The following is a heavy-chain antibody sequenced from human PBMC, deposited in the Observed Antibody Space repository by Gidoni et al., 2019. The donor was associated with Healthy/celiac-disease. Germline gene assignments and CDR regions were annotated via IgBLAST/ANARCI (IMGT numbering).Heavy chain of an antibody. V-gene: IGHV1-69*06. J-gene: IGHJ3*01. CDR1: GGTFSSYA. CDR2: IIPIFGTA. Sequence: QVQLVQSGAEVKKPGSSVQVSCKASGGTFSSYAISWVRQAPGQGLEWMGGIIPIFGTANYAQKFQGRVTITADKSTSTAYMELSSLRSEDTAVYYCARDPPTYYYDSSGYYPWGQGTMVTVSS. D-gene: IGHD3-22*01. CDR3: ARDPPTYYYDSSGYYP.